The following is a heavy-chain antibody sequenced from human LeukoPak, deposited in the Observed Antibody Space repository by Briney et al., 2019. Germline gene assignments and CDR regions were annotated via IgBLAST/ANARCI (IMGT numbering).Heavy chain of an antibody. CDR1: GFTVNSNY. J-gene: IGHJ4*02. CDR2: IYSGGDT. Sequence: GRSLRLSCAGSGFTVNSNYMTWVRQAPGKGLEWVSVIYSGGDTYYADSVKDRFTISRDNSKNTVFLRMNGLRVEDTAVYYCAGGKHPLDYWGQGTLVTVSS. CDR3: AGGKHPLDY. D-gene: IGHD1-26*01. V-gene: IGHV3-53*01.